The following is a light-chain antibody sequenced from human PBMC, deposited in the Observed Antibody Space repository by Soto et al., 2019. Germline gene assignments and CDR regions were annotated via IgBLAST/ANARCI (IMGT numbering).Light chain of an antibody. Sequence: DIQMTQSPSSLSASVGDRVTMTCRASQDIRNYVAWYQQKPGEVPKLLIYAASTLQSGVPARFSGGGFGTDFTLTISSLRPEDVATYYCQRSHSALLTFGPGTKVDLK. J-gene: IGKJ3*01. CDR1: QDIRNY. CDR2: AAS. CDR3: QRSHSALLT. V-gene: IGKV1-27*01.